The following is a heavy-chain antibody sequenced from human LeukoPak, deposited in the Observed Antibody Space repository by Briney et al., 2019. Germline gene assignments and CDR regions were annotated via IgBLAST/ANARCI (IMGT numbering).Heavy chain of an antibody. CDR3: ARDKGPFRYCSSTSCYRVGDYYYGMDV. Sequence: PSETLSLTCTVSGGSISSYYWSWIRQPPGKGLEWIGYIYYSGSTNYNPSLKSRVTISVDTSKNQFSLKLSSVTAADTAVYYCARDKGPFRYCSSTSCYRVGDYYYGMDVWGQGTTVTVSS. J-gene: IGHJ6*02. CDR1: GGSISSYY. CDR2: IYYSGST. D-gene: IGHD2-2*02. V-gene: IGHV4-59*12.